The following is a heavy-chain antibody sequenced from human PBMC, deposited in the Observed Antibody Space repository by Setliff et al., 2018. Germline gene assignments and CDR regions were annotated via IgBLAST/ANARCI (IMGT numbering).Heavy chain of an antibody. D-gene: IGHD2-21*02. CDR3: ARLVVTISCYMDV. V-gene: IGHV5-51*01. Sequence: GESLKISCATSGYNFNSHWIAWVRQVPGGGLEWMGLIFPADSETRYSPSFQGQFTMSVDTSINTAYLQWNSLKASDTALYFCARLVVTISCYMDVWGRGTTVTVSS. CDR2: IFPADSET. J-gene: IGHJ6*04. CDR1: GYNFNSHW.